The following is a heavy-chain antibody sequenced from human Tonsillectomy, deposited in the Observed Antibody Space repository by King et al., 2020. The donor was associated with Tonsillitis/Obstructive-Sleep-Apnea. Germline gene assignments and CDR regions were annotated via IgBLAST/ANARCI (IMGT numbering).Heavy chain of an antibody. Sequence: HVQLVESGGGVVQPGRSLRLSCAASGFTFSSYAMHWVRQAPGKGLEWVAFISYDGSNKYYADSVKGRFTISRDNSKKTLYLQMNSVRAEDTAMYYCAREWGFDYWGQGTLVTVSS. J-gene: IGHJ4*02. V-gene: IGHV3-30*04. CDR1: GFTFSSYA. CDR3: AREWGFDY. CDR2: ISYDGSNK. D-gene: IGHD3-16*01.